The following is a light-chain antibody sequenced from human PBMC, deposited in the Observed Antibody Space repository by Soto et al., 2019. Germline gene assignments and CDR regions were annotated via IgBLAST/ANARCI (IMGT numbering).Light chain of an antibody. CDR2: RAS. J-gene: IGKJ4*01. CDR1: RDIGTW. Sequence: TQMTQSPSTLSASVGDSVSITCRASRDIGTWLAWFQQKPGRAPNLLIYRASTLARGVPSRSSGSGSGTEFTLTISSLQPDDFATYYCHRHETYPLAFGGGTKVDIK. V-gene: IGKV1-5*03. CDR3: HRHETYPLA.